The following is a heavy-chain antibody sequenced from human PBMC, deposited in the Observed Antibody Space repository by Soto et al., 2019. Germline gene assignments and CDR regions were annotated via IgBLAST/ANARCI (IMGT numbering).Heavy chain of an antibody. Sequence: ASETLSLTCAVSGGSISSSNWWSWVRQPPGKGLEWIGEIYHSGSTNYNPSLKSRVTISVDKSKNQFSLKLSSVTAADTAVYYCAGTRTSPVLGPPTPFAYWGQGTLVTVAS. D-gene: IGHD1-26*01. CDR2: IYHSGST. CDR3: AGTRTSPVLGPPTPFAY. CDR1: GGSISSSNW. J-gene: IGHJ4*02. V-gene: IGHV4-4*02.